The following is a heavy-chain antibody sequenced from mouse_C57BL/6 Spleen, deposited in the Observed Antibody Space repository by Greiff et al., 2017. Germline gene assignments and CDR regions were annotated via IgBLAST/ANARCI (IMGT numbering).Heavy chain of an antibody. CDR1: GYTFTDYE. CDR2: IDPETGGT. J-gene: IGHJ3*01. D-gene: IGHD2-4*01. CDR3: TRDYDYDVAWFAY. Sequence: VQLQQSGAELVRPGASVTLSCKASGYTFTDYEMHWVKQTPVHGLEWIGAIDPETGGTAYNQKFKGKAIMTANKASSTAYMELRILTSEDSAVYYCTRDYDYDVAWFAYWGQGTLVTVSA. V-gene: IGHV1-15*01.